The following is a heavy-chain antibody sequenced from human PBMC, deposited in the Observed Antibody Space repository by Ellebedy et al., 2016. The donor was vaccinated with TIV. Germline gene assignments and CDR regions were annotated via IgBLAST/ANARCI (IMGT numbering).Heavy chain of an antibody. CDR2: ITSSGSTI. V-gene: IGHV3-11*01. CDR3: GRDHEPGYFAYYYYGMDV. D-gene: IGHD3-9*01. CDR1: GFTFSDYY. J-gene: IGHJ6*02. Sequence: GESLKISCAGSGFTFSDYYMSWVRQAPGKGLEWVSYITSSGSTIYYADSVKGRFTVARDNAKTSLYLQMNSLRGDDTAVYYCGRDHEPGYFAYYYYGMDVWGQGTTVTVSS.